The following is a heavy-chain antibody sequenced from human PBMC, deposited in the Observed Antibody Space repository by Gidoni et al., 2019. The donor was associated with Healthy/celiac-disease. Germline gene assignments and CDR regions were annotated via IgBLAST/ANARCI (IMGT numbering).Heavy chain of an antibody. D-gene: IGHD4-17*01. CDR3: AKAIRYGDYEVYFDY. Sequence: QVQLVESGGGVVQPGRSLRLSCAASGITFSRDGMHWVRQAPGKGLEWVAVISNDGSNKYYADSVKGRFTISRDKSKNTLYLQMNSLRAEDTAVYYCAKAIRYGDYEVYFDYWGQGTLVTVSS. V-gene: IGHV3-30*18. CDR2: ISNDGSNK. J-gene: IGHJ4*02. CDR1: GITFSRDG.